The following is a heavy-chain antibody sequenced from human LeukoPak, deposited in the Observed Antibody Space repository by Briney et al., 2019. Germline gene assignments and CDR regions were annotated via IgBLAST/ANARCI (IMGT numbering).Heavy chain of an antibody. CDR3: ARDISEQWLVHSYYYYGMDV. J-gene: IGHJ6*04. D-gene: IGHD6-19*01. Sequence: GASVTVSFNASGYTFTSYGISWVRQAPGQGLEWMGWISAYNGNTNYAQKLQGRVTMTTDTSTSTAYMELRSLRSDDTAVYYCARDISEQWLVHSYYYYGMDVWGKGTTVTVSS. V-gene: IGHV1-18*04. CDR1: GYTFTSYG. CDR2: ISAYNGNT.